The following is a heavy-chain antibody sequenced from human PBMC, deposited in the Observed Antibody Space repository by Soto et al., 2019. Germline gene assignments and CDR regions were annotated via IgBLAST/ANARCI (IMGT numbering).Heavy chain of an antibody. Sequence: QVQLVQSGAEVKKPGSSVKVSCKASGGTFSSYAISWVRQAPGQGLEWMGGIIPIFGTANYAQKFQGRVTMSADESTSTAYMELRSLRSEDTAVYYCARDGADYYDSSGYPLAFDIWGQGTMVTVSS. V-gene: IGHV1-69*01. J-gene: IGHJ3*02. D-gene: IGHD3-22*01. CDR1: GGTFSSYA. CDR2: IIPIFGTA. CDR3: ARDGADYYDSSGYPLAFDI.